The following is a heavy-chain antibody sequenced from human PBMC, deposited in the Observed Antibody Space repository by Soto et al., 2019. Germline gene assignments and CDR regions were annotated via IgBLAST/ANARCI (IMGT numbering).Heavy chain of an antibody. Sequence: SVKVSCKASGGTFSSYAIRWVRQAPGQGLEWMGGIIPIFGTANYAQKFQGRVTITADESTSTAYMELSSLRSEDTAVYYCARDHHGDYSSDYWGQGTLVTVSS. CDR3: ARDHHGDYSSDY. D-gene: IGHD2-21*02. CDR2: IIPIFGTA. J-gene: IGHJ4*02. V-gene: IGHV1-69*13. CDR1: GGTFSSYA.